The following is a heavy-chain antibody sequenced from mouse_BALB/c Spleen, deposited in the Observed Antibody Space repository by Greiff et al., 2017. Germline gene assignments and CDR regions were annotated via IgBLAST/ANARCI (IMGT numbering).Heavy chain of an antibody. D-gene: IGHD2-4*01. CDR3: ARSSESTVITTGWFAY. CDR1: GFTFSSFG. Sequence: EVKLVESGGGLVQPGGSRKLSCAASGFTFSSFGMHWVRQAPEKGLEWVAYISSGSSTIYYADTVKGRFTISRDNPTNTLFLQMTSLRSEDTAMYYCARSSESTVITTGWFAYWGQGTLVTVSA. V-gene: IGHV5-17*02. CDR2: ISSGSSTI. J-gene: IGHJ3*01.